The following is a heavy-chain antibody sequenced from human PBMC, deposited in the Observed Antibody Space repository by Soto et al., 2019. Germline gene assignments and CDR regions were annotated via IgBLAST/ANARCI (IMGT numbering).Heavy chain of an antibody. J-gene: IGHJ4*02. CDR2: IANDGVTK. V-gene: IGHV3-30*09. Sequence: GGSLRLSCAASGFTFSTYSMHWVRQAPGKGLEWVAVIANDGVTKYCADSVKGRFAISRDDSKNTLYLQLNSLRTEDTAVYYCVSGRWLRLPGYWGQGTLVTVSS. CDR3: VSGRWLRLPGY. CDR1: GFTFSTYS. D-gene: IGHD5-12*01.